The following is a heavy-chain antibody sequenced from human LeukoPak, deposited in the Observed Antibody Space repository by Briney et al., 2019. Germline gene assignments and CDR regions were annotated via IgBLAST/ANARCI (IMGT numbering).Heavy chain of an antibody. D-gene: IGHD2-15*01. CDR2: NNHSGST. V-gene: IGHV4-34*01. CDR3: AREGCSGGSCHVDY. CDR1: GGSFSGYY. Sequence: SETLSLTCAVYGGSFSGYYWSWIRQPPGKGLEWIGENNHSGSTNYNPSLKSRVTMSVDTSKNQFSLKLSSVTAADTAVYYCAREGCSGGSCHVDYWGQGTLVTVSS. J-gene: IGHJ4*02.